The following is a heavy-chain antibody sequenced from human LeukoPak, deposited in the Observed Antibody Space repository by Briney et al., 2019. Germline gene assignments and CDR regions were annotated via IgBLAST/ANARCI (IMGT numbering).Heavy chain of an antibody. Sequence: GASVKVSCKASGYTFTSYYMDWVRQAPGQGLKWMGIINPSGGATTYAQKFQGRLTMTGDMSTSTVQMGLSSLRYEDTAVYYCARLEPSLRGSTFDYWGQGTLVTVSS. J-gene: IGHJ4*02. CDR2: INPSGGAT. V-gene: IGHV1-46*01. D-gene: IGHD5/OR15-5a*01. CDR1: GYTFTSYY. CDR3: ARLEPSLRGSTFDY.